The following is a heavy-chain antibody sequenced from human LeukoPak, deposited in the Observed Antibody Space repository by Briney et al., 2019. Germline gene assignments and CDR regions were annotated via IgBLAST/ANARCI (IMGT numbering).Heavy chain of an antibody. Sequence: ASVKVSCKASGYTFTSYYMHWVRQAPGQGLEWMGIINPSGGSTSYAQKFQGRVTMTRDTSTSTVYMELSSLRSEDTAVYYCARVLAVAGRGAHYYYYYYMDVWGKGTTVTVSS. V-gene: IGHV1-46*01. CDR1: GYTFTSYY. D-gene: IGHD6-19*01. CDR2: INPSGGST. J-gene: IGHJ6*03. CDR3: ARVLAVAGRGAHYYYYYYMDV.